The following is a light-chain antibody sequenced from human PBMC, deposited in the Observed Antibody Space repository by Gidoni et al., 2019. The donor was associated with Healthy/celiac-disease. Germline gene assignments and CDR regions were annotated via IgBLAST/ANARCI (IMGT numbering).Light chain of an antibody. J-gene: IGKJ2*01. CDR2: GAS. Sequence: EMVMTQSPATLSVSPGERATLSCRASQSVASNLAWYQQKPGQAPRLLIYGASTRATGIPARFRGSGSGTEFTLTISSLQSEDFAVYYCQQYNDWPRTFGQGTKLEIK. V-gene: IGKV3-15*01. CDR1: QSVASN. CDR3: QQYNDWPRT.